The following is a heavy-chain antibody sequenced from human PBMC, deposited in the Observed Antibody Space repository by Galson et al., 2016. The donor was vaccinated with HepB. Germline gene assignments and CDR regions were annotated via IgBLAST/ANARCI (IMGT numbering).Heavy chain of an antibody. Sequence: SLRLSCAASGFTFSSYSMTWVRQAPRKGLEWVSSISSGSLYISYADSVKGRFTISRDNAKNSLYLQMNSLRAEDTAVYYCARAEDDYGDYSYWGQGTLVTVSS. V-gene: IGHV3-21*01. CDR3: ARAEDDYGDYSY. J-gene: IGHJ4*02. CDR2: ISSGSLYI. D-gene: IGHD4-17*01. CDR1: GFTFSSYS.